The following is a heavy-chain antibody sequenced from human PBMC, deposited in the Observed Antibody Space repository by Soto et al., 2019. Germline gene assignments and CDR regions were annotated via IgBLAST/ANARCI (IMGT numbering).Heavy chain of an antibody. D-gene: IGHD3-22*01. CDR1: GGSISSSSYY. Sequence: QLQLQESGPGLVKPSETLSLTCTVSGGSISSSSYYWGWIRQPPGKGLEWIGSIYYSGSTYYNPYLTSRVTISVDKSQNQFSMKLSSVTAADTAVYSCASPGADSSGYYYDDSWGQGTLVTVSS. CDR2: IYYSGST. CDR3: ASPGADSSGYYYDDS. J-gene: IGHJ4*02. V-gene: IGHV4-39*01.